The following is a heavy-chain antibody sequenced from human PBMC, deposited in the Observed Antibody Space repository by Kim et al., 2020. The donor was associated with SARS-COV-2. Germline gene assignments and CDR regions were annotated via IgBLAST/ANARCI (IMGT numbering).Heavy chain of an antibody. V-gene: IGHV3-30*18. CDR1: GFTFSSYG. CDR3: AKGSGYSSGWDYYGMDV. D-gene: IGHD6-19*01. Sequence: GGSLRLSCAASGFTFSSYGMHWVRQAPGKGLEWVAVISYDGSNKYYADSVKGRFTISRDNSKNTLYLQMNSLRAEDTAVYYCAKGSGYSSGWDYYGMDVWGQGTTVTVSS. CDR2: ISYDGSNK. J-gene: IGHJ6*02.